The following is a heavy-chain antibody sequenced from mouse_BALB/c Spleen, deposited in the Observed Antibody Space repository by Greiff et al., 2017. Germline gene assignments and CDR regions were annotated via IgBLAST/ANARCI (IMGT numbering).Heavy chain of an antibody. CDR3: ADGYYDAMDY. Sequence: EVQRVESGPELMKPGASVKISCKASGYSFTSYYMHWVKQSHGKSLEWIGYIDPFNGGTSYNQKFKGKATLTVDKSSSTAYMHLSSLTSEDSAVYYCADGYYDAMDYWGQGTSVTVSS. CDR1: GYSFTSYY. D-gene: IGHD2-3*01. CDR2: IDPFNGGT. J-gene: IGHJ4*01. V-gene: IGHV1S135*01.